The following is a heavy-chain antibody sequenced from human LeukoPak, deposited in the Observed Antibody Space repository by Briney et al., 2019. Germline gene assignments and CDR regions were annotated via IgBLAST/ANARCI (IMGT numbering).Heavy chain of an antibody. V-gene: IGHV3-21*01. D-gene: IGHD2-15*01. CDR3: ASAGGQRLGAFDI. J-gene: IGHJ3*02. Sequence: PGGTLRLSCAASGFIFSHHSMNWVRQAPGKGLEWVSSISSSSSYIYYADSVKGQFTISRDNAKNSLYLQMNSLRAEDTAVYYCASAGGQRLGAFDIWGQGTMVTVSS. CDR2: ISSSSSYI. CDR1: GFIFSHHS.